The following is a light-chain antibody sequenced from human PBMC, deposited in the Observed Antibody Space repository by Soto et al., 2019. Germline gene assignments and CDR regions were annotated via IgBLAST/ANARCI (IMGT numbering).Light chain of an antibody. CDR2: DDS. CDR3: QVWDSSSDHYV. CDR1: NIGSKS. V-gene: IGLV3-21*02. J-gene: IGLJ1*01. Sequence: SYELTQPPSVSVAPGQTARITCGGNNIGSKSVHWYQEKPGQDPVLVVYDDSDGPSGIPERFSGSNSGNTATLTISRVDAGDEADYYCQVWDSSSDHYVFGTGTKLTVL.